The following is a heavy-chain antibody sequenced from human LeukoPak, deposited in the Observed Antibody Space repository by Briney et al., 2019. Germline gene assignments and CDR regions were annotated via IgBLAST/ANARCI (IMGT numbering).Heavy chain of an antibody. V-gene: IGHV3-23*01. Sequence: PGGSLRLSCAASGFTVSSNHMSWVRQAPGKGLEWVSGISGSGGSTYYAGSVKGRLTISRDNSKNTLYLQTNSLRAEDTAVYYCARNFGNVDYWGQGTLVTVSS. CDR3: ARNFGNVDY. D-gene: IGHD1-7*01. J-gene: IGHJ4*02. CDR2: ISGSGGST. CDR1: GFTVSSNH.